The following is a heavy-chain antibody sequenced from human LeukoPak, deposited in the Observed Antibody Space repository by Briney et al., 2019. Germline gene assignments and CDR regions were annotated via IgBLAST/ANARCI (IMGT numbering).Heavy chain of an antibody. CDR1: GYSFTTYW. V-gene: IGHV5-51*01. J-gene: IGHJ5*02. D-gene: IGHD3-22*01. Sequence: GESLKISCSGSGYSFTTYWIAWVRQMPGKGLEWMGIIYPGDSDTRYSTSFQGQVTISADKSISTAYLQWSSLKASDTAMYYCVRSRGTYYYDSSGYYPIDNGFDPWGQGTLVTVSS. CDR2: IYPGDSDT. CDR3: VRSRGTYYYDSSGYYPIDNGFDP.